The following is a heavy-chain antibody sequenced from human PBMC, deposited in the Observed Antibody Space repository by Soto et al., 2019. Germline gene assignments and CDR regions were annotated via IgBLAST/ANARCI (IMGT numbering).Heavy chain of an antibody. D-gene: IGHD3-10*01. Sequence: EVQLVESGGGLVQPGGSLRLSCATSGFTFSSYWMHWVRQVPGKGLLWVSRIDEYGNTINYADSVRGRFTISRDNARNTLYLEMNSVRAEDTALYYCTRDIGGKGAYWGPGTLVTVSS. CDR2: IDEYGNTI. J-gene: IGHJ4*02. CDR3: TRDIGGKGAY. V-gene: IGHV3-74*01. CDR1: GFTFSSYW.